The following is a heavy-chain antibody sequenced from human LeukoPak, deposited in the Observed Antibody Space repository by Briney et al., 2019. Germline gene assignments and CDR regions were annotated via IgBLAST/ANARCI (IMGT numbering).Heavy chain of an antibody. D-gene: IGHD3-10*01. CDR2: ISSDGSNT. CDR1: GFTFSSYW. Sequence: PGGSLRLSCAASGFTFSSYWMHWVRQAPGKGLVWVSFISSDGSNTNYADSVKGRFTTSRDNAKNMLYLQMNSLRAEDTAVYYCTYGSGREGYMGVWGKGTTVTVSS. CDR3: TYGSGREGYMGV. V-gene: IGHV3-74*01. J-gene: IGHJ6*03.